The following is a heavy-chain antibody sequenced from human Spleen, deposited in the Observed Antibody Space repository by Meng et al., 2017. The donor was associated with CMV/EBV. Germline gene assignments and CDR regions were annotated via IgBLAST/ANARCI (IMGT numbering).Heavy chain of an antibody. CDR1: GFTFSSYA. Sequence: GESLKISCAASGFTFSSYAMSWVRQAPGKGLEWVSAISGSGGSTYYADSVKGRFTISRDNSKNTLYLQMNSLRAEDTAVYYCANGEGAVAGPHYFDYWGQGTLVTVS. J-gene: IGHJ4*02. V-gene: IGHV3-23*01. CDR2: ISGSGGST. D-gene: IGHD6-19*01. CDR3: ANGEGAVAGPHYFDY.